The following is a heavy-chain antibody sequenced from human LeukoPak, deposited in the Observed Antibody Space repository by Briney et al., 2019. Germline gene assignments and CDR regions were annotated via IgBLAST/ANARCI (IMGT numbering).Heavy chain of an antibody. J-gene: IGHJ4*02. Sequence: SVKVSCKASGGTFSSYAISWVRQAPGQGLEWMGGIIPIFGTANYAQKFQGRVTITADESTGTAYMELSSLRSEDTAVYYCARDYYYDSSGYYYFDYWGQGTLVTVSS. CDR3: ARDYYYDSSGYYYFDY. CDR2: IIPIFGTA. D-gene: IGHD3-22*01. CDR1: GGTFSSYA. V-gene: IGHV1-69*01.